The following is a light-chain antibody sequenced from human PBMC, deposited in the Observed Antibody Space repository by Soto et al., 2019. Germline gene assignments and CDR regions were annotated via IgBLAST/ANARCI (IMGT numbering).Light chain of an antibody. V-gene: IGLV2-14*01. CDR2: DVS. CDR3: RSYTSSSTPYV. Sequence: QSALTKPASVSGSPGQSITISCTGTSSDVGGYNYVSWYQQHPGKAPKLMIYDVSNRPSGVSNRFSGSKSGNTASLTISGLQAEDEADYYCRSYTSSSTPYVFVTGTKVTVL. J-gene: IGLJ1*01. CDR1: SSDVGGYNY.